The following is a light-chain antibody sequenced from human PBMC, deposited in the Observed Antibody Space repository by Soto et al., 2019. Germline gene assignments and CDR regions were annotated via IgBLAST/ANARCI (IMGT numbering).Light chain of an antibody. V-gene: IGKV3-20*01. CDR3: QQYGSSGT. J-gene: IGKJ1*01. CDR1: QSVSNNY. Sequence: ENVFRQPPGTQSLSPGERATLSCRASQSVSNNYLAWYQQNPGQAPRLLIYGASNRATGIPDRFSGSGSGTDFTLTISRLEPEDFAVYYCQQYGSSGTFGQGTKVDI. CDR2: GAS.